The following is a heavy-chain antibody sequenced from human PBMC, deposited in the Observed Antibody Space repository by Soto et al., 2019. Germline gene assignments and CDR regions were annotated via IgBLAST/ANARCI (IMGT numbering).Heavy chain of an antibody. CDR3: ARANSSSWYCDY. CDR1: GDTFTSYG. J-gene: IGHJ4*02. Sequence: ASVMVSRKASGDTFTSYGISWERQAPGQGLERMGWISAYNDNTNHAQKLQGRVTMTTDTSTSTADMELRSMRTDDTAVFYCARANSSSWYCDYWGQGTRVT. CDR2: ISAYNDNT. V-gene: IGHV1-18*04. D-gene: IGHD6-13*01.